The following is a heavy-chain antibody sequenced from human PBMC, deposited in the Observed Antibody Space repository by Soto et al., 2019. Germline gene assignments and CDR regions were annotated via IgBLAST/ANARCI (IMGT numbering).Heavy chain of an antibody. CDR2: ISWNSGSI. D-gene: IGHD3-22*01. CDR1: GFTFDDYA. Sequence: GGSLRLSCAASGFTFDDYAMHWVRQAPGKGLEWVSGISWNSGSIGYADSVKGRFTISRDNAKNSLYLQMNSLRAEGTALYYCAKGDYYYDSSGYYALGYGMDVRGQGTTVTAP. V-gene: IGHV3-9*01. CDR3: AKGDYYYDSSGYYALGYGMDV. J-gene: IGHJ6*02.